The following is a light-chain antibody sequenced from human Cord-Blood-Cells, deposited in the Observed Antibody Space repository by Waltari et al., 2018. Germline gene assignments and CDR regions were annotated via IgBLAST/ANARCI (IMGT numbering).Light chain of an antibody. CDR3: SSYTSSSTKV. CDR2: DVS. Sequence: QSALTQPASVSGSPGQSITISCTGTSSDVGGYNYFSWYQQHPGKAPKLMIYDVSKRPSGVSNRFSGSKSGNTASLTISGLQAEDEADYYRSSYTSSSTKVFGGGTKLTVL. CDR1: SSDVGGYNY. J-gene: IGLJ2*01. V-gene: IGLV2-14*01.